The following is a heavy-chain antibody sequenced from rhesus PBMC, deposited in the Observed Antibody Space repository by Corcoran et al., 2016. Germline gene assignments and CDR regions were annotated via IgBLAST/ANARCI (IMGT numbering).Heavy chain of an antibody. CDR1: GSPFPHSY. CDR3: ATTDG. J-gene: IGHJ5-1*01. Sequence: EVQLVQSGAEVQKPGASVKISCTASGSPFPHSYLPGVRQAPGKGLVWVGRVDPEEGEAIYTQKFQDKVTITADTSTDTAYMELSSLRSEETAVDFCATTDGWGAGVLVTVSS. CDR2: VDPEEGEA. V-gene: IGHV1-111*02.